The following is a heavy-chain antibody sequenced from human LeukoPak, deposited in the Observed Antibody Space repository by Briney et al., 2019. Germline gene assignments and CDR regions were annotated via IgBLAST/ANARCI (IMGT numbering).Heavy chain of an antibody. CDR2: IIPIFGTA. CDR1: GGTFSSCA. J-gene: IGHJ4*02. CDR3: ARERPPGDSSNWFLEGYFDI. Sequence: ASVKVSCKASGGTFSSCAITWVRQAPGQGIEWMGRIIPIFGTANYAQKFQGRVTITTDESTSTAYMELSTLRSDDTAVYYCARERPPGDSSNWFLEGYFDIWGQGTLVTVSS. V-gene: IGHV1-69*05. D-gene: IGHD6-13*01.